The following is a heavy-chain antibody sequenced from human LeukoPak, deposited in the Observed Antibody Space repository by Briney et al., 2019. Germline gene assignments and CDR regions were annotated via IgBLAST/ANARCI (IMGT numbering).Heavy chain of an antibody. V-gene: IGHV1-18*01. CDR2: ISAYNGNT. CDR3: ARGSYYDSSGYPNFDY. D-gene: IGHD3-22*01. Sequence: ASVKVSCKASGYTFTSYGIIWVRQAPGQGLEWMGWISAYNGNTNYAQKLQGRVTMTTDTSTSTAYMDLRSLRSDDTAVYYCARGSYYDSSGYPNFDYWGQGTRVTVSS. CDR1: GYTFTSYG. J-gene: IGHJ4*02.